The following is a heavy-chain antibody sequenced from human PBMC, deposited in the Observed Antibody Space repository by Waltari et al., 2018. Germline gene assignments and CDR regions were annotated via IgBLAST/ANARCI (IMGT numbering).Heavy chain of an antibody. CDR1: GGSISSYY. CDR3: ARVMGSPVGYYGMDV. Sequence: QVQLQESGPGLVKPSETLSLTCTVSGGSISSYYWSWIRQPPGKGLAWIGYIYYSGSTNYNPSLKILVTISVDTSKNQFSLKLSSVTAADTAVYYCARVMGSPVGYYGMDVWGQGTLVTVSS. CDR2: IYYSGST. V-gene: IGHV4-59*01. D-gene: IGHD1-26*01. J-gene: IGHJ6*02.